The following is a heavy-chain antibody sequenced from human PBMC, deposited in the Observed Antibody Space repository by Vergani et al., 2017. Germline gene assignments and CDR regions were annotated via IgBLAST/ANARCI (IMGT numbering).Heavy chain of an antibody. V-gene: IGHV4-39*01. CDR1: GGSISSSSYY. D-gene: IGHD6-19*01. J-gene: IGHJ4*02. CDR2: IYYSGST. Sequence: QLQLQESGPGLVKPSETLSLTCTVSGGSISSSSYYWGWIRQPPGKGLEWIGSIYYSGSTYYNPSLKSRVTISVDTSKNQFSLKLSSVTAADTAVYYCARKGYSSGWYLFDYWGQGTLVTVSS. CDR3: ARKGYSSGWYLFDY.